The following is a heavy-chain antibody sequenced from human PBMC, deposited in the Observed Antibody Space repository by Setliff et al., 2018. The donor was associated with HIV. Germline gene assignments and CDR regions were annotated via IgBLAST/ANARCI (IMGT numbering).Heavy chain of an antibody. CDR1: GVSITYSY. V-gene: IGHV4-59*01. Sequence: LSETLSLTCTVSGVSITYSYWTWIRQPPGKGPEWIGYIHSSGATAYNPSLNSQVTMSMDTSKNQVSLKVTSVTAADTAVYYCARVGPETGGAFDNWGQGTTVTVSS. D-gene: IGHD3-16*01. CDR2: IHSSGAT. J-gene: IGHJ3*02. CDR3: ARVGPETGGAFDN.